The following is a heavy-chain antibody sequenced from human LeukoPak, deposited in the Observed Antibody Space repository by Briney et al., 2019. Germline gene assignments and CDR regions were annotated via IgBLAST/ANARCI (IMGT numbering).Heavy chain of an antibody. D-gene: IGHD6-13*01. Sequence: PGGSLRLSCAASGFTFSSYSMNWVRQAPGKGLELVSSISSSSSYIYYADSVKGRFTISRDNAKNSLYLQMNSLRAEDTAVYYCARDYSSSWYADAFDIWGQGQWSPSLQ. V-gene: IGHV3-21*01. CDR3: ARDYSSSWYADAFDI. J-gene: IGHJ3*02. CDR2: ISSSSSYI. CDR1: GFTFSSYS.